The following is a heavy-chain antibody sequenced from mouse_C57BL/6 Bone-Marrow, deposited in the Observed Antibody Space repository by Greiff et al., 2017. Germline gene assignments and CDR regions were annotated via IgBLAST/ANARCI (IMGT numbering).Heavy chain of an antibody. J-gene: IGHJ1*03. V-gene: IGHV1-54*01. CDR1: GYAFTNYL. CDR2: INPGSGST. D-gene: IGHD2-5*01. Sequence: VQLQQSGAELVRPGTSVKVSCKASGYAFTNYLIEWVKQRPGQGLEWIGVINPGSGSTNYTEKFKGKATLTADTSSSTAYMQVSSLTSVDYAVYCCARRTYYSDYGGVYFDVWGKGTTVTVSS. CDR3: ARRTYYSDYGGVYFDV.